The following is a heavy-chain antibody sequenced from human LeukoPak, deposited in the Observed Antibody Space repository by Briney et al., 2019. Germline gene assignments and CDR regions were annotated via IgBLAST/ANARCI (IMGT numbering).Heavy chain of an antibody. V-gene: IGHV1-18*01. J-gene: IGHJ4*02. Sequence: ASVKVSCKASGYTFTSSGISWVRQAPGQGLEWMGWISAYNGNTNYAQKLQGRVTMTTDTSTSTAYMELRSLRSDDTAVYYCARDSYDSSGYPYYFDYWGQGTLVTVSS. CDR2: ISAYNGNT. CDR3: ARDSYDSSGYPYYFDY. D-gene: IGHD3-22*01. CDR1: GYTFTSSG.